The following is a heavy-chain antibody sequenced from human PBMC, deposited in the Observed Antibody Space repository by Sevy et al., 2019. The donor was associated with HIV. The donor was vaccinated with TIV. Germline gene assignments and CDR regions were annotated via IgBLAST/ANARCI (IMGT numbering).Heavy chain of an antibody. CDR2: INSDGSST. Sequence: GGSLRLSCAASGFTFSSYWMHWVRQAPGKGLVWVSRINSDGSSTNYTESVKGGFTISRDNAKNTLFLQMNSLRAEDTAVYYCAREYSGTYYYFDYWGQGTLVTVSS. CDR1: GFTFSSYW. D-gene: IGHD1-26*01. CDR3: AREYSGTYYYFDY. J-gene: IGHJ4*02. V-gene: IGHV3-74*01.